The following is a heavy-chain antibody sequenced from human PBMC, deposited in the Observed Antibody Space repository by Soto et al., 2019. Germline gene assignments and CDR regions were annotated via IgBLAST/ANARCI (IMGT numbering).Heavy chain of an antibody. CDR2: ISASGDNT. V-gene: IGHV3-23*01. J-gene: IGHJ6*03. CDR1: GFTFSNYA. CDR3: AKRPLVPAGQPYCSYYYMDV. Sequence: PGGSLRLSCAGSGFTFSNYAMKWVRQAPGKGLEWVSVISASGDNTYYPDSVKGRFTISRDNSKNTLYLQMNSLRVDDTAVYYCAKRPLVPAGQPYCSYYYMDVWGKGTTVTVSS. D-gene: IGHD2-15*01.